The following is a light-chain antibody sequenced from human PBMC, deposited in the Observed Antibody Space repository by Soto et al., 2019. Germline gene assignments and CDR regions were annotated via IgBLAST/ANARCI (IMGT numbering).Light chain of an antibody. V-gene: IGKV1-9*01. CDR1: QGIISY. CDR3: QQRHRYPIT. J-gene: IGKJ5*01. Sequence: DIQLTQSPSFLYASVGDGITISCRASQGIISYLAWYQQKPGKAPKLLIHAASTLQSGVPSRFSGSAAGAEFTLTLSSLQPEDFATYYCQQRHRYPITFGQGTRLELK. CDR2: AAS.